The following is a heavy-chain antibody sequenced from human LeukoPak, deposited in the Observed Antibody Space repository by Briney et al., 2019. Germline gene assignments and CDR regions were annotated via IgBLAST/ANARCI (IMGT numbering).Heavy chain of an antibody. V-gene: IGHV3-33*01. J-gene: IGHJ4*02. CDR1: GFTFSSYG. Sequence: GRSLRLSCAASGFTFSSYGMHWVRQAPGKGLEWVAVIWYDGSNKYYADSVKGRFTISRDNSKNTLYLQMNSLRAEDTAVYYCARDSKYQLLIPGDYWGQGTLVTVSS. D-gene: IGHD2-2*01. CDR2: IWYDGSNK. CDR3: ARDSKYQLLIPGDY.